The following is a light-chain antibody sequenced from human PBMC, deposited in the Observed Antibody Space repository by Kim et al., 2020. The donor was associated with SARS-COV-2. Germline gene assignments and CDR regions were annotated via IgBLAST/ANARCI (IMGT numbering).Light chain of an antibody. J-gene: IGLJ2*01. V-gene: IGLV4-69*01. Sequence: ATVKLTCTRSSGHRGYAIAWHQQQPEQGARYLMKLDGDGSHSKGDGSPDRFSGSTSGAERHLTISSLQAEDGADYYCQTWGTGSLVFGGGTQLTVL. CDR3: QTWGTGSLV. CDR2: LDGDGSH. CDR1: SGHRGYA.